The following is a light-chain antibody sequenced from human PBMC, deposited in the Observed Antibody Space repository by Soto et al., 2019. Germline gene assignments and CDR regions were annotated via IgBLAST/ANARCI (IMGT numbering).Light chain of an antibody. CDR3: LQHKSYQWT. J-gene: IGKJ1*01. Sequence: DIQMTQSPSAMSASVGDRVIITWRSSQPISNYLAWFQQKPGQAPKRLIYAASTLQSGVPSRFSGSGSGTEFSLTIDTLEPEDFATYFCLQHKSYQWTFGQGTKVDIK. CDR1: QPISNY. CDR2: AAS. V-gene: IGKV1-17*03.